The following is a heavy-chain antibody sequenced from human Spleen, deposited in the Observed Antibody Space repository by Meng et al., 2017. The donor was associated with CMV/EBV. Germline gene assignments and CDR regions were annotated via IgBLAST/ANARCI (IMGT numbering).Heavy chain of an antibody. Sequence: VKVSCKTSGYSFNAYNIHWVRRAPGQGLEWMGWINPNSGGANYAQQFQGRVTMTRDTSISTASVELSGLRSDDTAVYFCARGGGAAYFDYWGPGTLVTVSS. J-gene: IGHJ4*02. CDR3: ARGGGAAYFDY. CDR1: GYSFNAYN. CDR2: INPNSGGA. D-gene: IGHD2-21*01. V-gene: IGHV1-2*02.